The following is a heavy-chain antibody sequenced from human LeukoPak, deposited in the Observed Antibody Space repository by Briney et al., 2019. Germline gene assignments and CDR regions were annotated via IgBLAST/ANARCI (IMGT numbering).Heavy chain of an antibody. V-gene: IGHV4-4*07. CDR1: GGSISSYY. J-gene: IGHJ3*02. CDR2: IYTSGCT. Sequence: SETLSLTCTVSGGSISSYYWSWIRQPAGKGLEWIGRIYTSGCTNYNPSLKSRVTISVDTSKNQFSLKLSSVTAADTAVYYCASPVCSGGSCYRDAFDIWGQGTMVTVSS. D-gene: IGHD2-15*01. CDR3: ASPVCSGGSCYRDAFDI.